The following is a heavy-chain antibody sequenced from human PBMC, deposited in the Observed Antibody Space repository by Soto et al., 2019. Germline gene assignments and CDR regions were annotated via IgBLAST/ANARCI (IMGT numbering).Heavy chain of an antibody. J-gene: IGHJ5*01. D-gene: IGHD2-8*01. CDR2: IYYSGST. V-gene: IGHV4-31*03. CDR3: ARLIGNSWLDS. Sequence: PSETLSLTCTVSGGSISSGGYYWSWIRQHPGKGLEWIGYIYYSGSTYYNPSLKSRVTISVDTSKNQFSLKLNSVTPADTAVYYCARLIGNSWLDSWGQGTLVTVSS. CDR1: GGSISSGGYY.